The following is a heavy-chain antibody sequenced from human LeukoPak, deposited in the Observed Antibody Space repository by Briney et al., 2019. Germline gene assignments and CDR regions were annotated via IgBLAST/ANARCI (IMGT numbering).Heavy chain of an antibody. V-gene: IGHV1-58*02. Sequence: VASVKVSCKASGFTFTSSAMQWVRQACGQRLEWIGWIVVGSGNTNYAQKFQGRVTITADKSTSTAYMELSSLRSEDTAVYYCARSISSVRGVKDWFDPWGQGTLVTVSS. CDR2: IVVGSGNT. CDR3: ARSISSVRGVKDWFDP. D-gene: IGHD3-10*01. CDR1: GFTFTSSA. J-gene: IGHJ5*02.